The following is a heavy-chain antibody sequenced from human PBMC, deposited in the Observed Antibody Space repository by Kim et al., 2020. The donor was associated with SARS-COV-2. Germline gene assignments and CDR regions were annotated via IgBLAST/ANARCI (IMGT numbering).Heavy chain of an antibody. CDR2: IKNRAYGGTA. CDR3: TRDEYGTANSFDL. D-gene: IGHD3-10*01. CDR1: GFTFGDYA. Sequence: GGSLRLSCTSSGFTFGDYAWSWFRQAPGKGLEWVGCIKNRAYGGTAEYAATVKGRVIISRDDSKSIAYLQMNSLQTEDTAVYYCTRDEYGTANSFDLWGQGARVIVSS. J-gene: IGHJ5*02. V-gene: IGHV3-49*03.